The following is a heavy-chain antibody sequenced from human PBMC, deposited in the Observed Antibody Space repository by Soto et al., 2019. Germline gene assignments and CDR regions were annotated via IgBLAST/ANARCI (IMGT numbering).Heavy chain of an antibody. D-gene: IGHD3-9*01. Sequence: QERLVQSGAEVKKPGASVKISCKASGYTFNTYDINWVRQATGQGLEWMGWMNPESGSTGFAQSFQGRITLTGNTSINTVYMEVSSLTNEDTAVYFCARSGATGYYSTHYYGMDVWGPGTTVTVSS. CDR2: MNPESGST. CDR3: ARSGATGYYSTHYYGMDV. V-gene: IGHV1-8*01. CDR1: GYTFNTYD. J-gene: IGHJ6*02.